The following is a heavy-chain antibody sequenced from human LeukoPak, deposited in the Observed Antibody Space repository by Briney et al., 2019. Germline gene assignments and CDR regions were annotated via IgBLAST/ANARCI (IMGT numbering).Heavy chain of an antibody. CDR3: ARFTMVRGNDY. Sequence: VKVSCKASGGTFSSYAISWVRQAPGQGLEWMGWINPNSGGTNYAQKFQGRVTMTRNTSISTAYMELSSLRSEDTAVYYCARFTMVRGNDYWGQGTLVTVSS. CDR2: INPNSGGT. V-gene: IGHV1-8*02. D-gene: IGHD3-10*01. J-gene: IGHJ4*02. CDR1: GGTFSSYA.